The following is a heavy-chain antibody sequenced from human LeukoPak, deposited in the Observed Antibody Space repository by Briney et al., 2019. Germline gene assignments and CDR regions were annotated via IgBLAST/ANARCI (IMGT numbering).Heavy chain of an antibody. CDR3: AKFRLEWELQGAFDF. Sequence: QPGGSLRLSCAASGFTFSSYWMNWARQAPGKGLEWVAASSASGGNIYYADSLKGRFTISRDNSKNMFYLQMNNLRAEDTAIYYCAKFRLEWELQGAFDFWGPGTLVTVFS. J-gene: IGHJ3*01. CDR1: GFTFSSYW. CDR2: SSASGGNI. D-gene: IGHD1-26*01. V-gene: IGHV3-23*01.